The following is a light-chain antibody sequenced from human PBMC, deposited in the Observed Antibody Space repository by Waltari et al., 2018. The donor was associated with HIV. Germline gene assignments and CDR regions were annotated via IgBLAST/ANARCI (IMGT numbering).Light chain of an antibody. Sequence: QSVLTQPPSASGTPGQRVTIPCSGSSSNIGSYYVYWYKQLPGTAPKLLIYRNNQRPSGVPDRFSGSKSGTSASLTISGLQAEDEADYYCTSYTSSTHVIFGGGTKLTVL. V-gene: IGLV1-47*01. CDR1: SSNIGSYY. CDR2: RNN. J-gene: IGLJ2*01. CDR3: TSYTSSTHVI.